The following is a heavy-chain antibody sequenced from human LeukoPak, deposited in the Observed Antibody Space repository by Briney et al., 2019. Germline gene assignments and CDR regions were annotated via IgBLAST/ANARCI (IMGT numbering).Heavy chain of an antibody. D-gene: IGHD2-2*01. V-gene: IGHV7-4-1*02. CDR2: INTNTGNP. Sequence: ASVKVSCKASGYTFTSYAMNWVRQAPGQGLEWMGWINTNTGNPTYAQGFTGRFVFSLDTSVSTAYLQISSLKAEDTAVYYRARDQVVVPAALNYYYYGMDVWGQGTTVTVSS. CDR3: ARDQVVVPAALNYYYYGMDV. CDR1: GYTFTSYA. J-gene: IGHJ6*02.